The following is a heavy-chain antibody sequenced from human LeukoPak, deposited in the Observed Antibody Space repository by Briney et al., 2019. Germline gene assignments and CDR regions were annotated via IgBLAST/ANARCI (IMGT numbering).Heavy chain of an antibody. V-gene: IGHV1-18*01. D-gene: IGHD6-6*01. CDR1: GYTFNNYG. CDR2: ISGHSGQT. CDR3: VRDSPLLGEQLVRGDY. J-gene: IGHJ4*02. Sequence: ASVKVSCTASGYTFNNYGISWVRQAPGQGLEWMGWISGHSGQTNYPQKVQDRVTMTADTSTSTAYLELRSLRSDDSAVYYCVRDSPLLGEQLVRGDYWGQGTLVTVSS.